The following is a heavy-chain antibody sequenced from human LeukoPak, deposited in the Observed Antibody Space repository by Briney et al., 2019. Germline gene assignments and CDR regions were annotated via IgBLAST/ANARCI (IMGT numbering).Heavy chain of an antibody. CDR1: GYTFTGYY. J-gene: IGHJ5*02. Sequence: ASMKVSCKASGYTFTGYYLHWVRQAPGQGLEWMGWINPNSGGTNYAQKFQGRVSMTRDTSISTAYMDLSRLRSDDTAVYYCARGRDSDSWYFDWFDPWSQGTLVTVSS. D-gene: IGHD6-13*01. CDR3: ARGRDSDSWYFDWFDP. V-gene: IGHV1-2*02. CDR2: INPNSGGT.